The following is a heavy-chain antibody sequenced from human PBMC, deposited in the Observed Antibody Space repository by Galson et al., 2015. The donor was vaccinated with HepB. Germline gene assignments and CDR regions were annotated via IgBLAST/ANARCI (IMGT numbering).Heavy chain of an antibody. CDR1: GFTFSSYW. CDR3: ARDSSSWFRRKYYFDY. Sequence: SLRLSCAASGFTFSSYWMSWVRQAPGKGLEWVANIKQDGSEKYYVDSVKGRFTISRDNAKNSLYLQMNSLRAEDTAVYYCARDSSSWFRRKYYFDYWGQGTLVTVSS. D-gene: IGHD6-13*01. CDR2: IKQDGSEK. J-gene: IGHJ4*02. V-gene: IGHV3-7*03.